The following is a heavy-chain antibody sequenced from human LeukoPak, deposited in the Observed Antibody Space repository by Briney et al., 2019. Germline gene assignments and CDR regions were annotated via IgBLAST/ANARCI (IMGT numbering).Heavy chain of an antibody. CDR1: GFTFSTYY. CDR3: ARDKSKGSSSGSLFDY. Sequence: GGSLRLSCAASGFTFSTYYMSWVRQAPGKGLEWVANIKQDGSDKFYADSVKGRFTISRDNAKNSLYLQMDGLRAEDTAVYYCARDKSKGSSSGSLFDYWGQGTLVTVSS. V-gene: IGHV3-7*01. CDR2: IKQDGSDK. J-gene: IGHJ4*02. D-gene: IGHD5-18*01.